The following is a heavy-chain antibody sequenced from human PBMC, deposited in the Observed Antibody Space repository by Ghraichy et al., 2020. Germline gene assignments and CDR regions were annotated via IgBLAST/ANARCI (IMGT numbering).Heavy chain of an antibody. CDR1: GFTFSSYA. CDR3: ANGGDYGDPVGRNNDY. Sequence: GGSLRLSCAASGFTFSSYAMNWVRQAPGKGLEWVSAISGSGGSTYYADSVKGRFTISRDNSKNTLYLQMNSLRAEDTAVYYCANGGDYGDPVGRNNDYWGQGTLVTVSS. CDR2: ISGSGGST. J-gene: IGHJ4*02. V-gene: IGHV3-23*01. D-gene: IGHD4-17*01.